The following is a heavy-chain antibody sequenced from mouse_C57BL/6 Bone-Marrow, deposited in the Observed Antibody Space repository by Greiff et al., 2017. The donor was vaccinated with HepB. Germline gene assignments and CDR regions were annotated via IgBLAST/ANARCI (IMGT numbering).Heavy chain of an antibody. CDR3: ARNDGYYGAY. V-gene: IGHV2-2*01. CDR1: GFSLTSYG. J-gene: IGHJ3*01. Sequence: VKLVESGPGLVQPSQSLSITCTVSGFSLTSYGVHWVRQSPGKGLEWLGVIWSGGSTGYNAAFISRLSISKDNSKSQVFFKMNSLQADDTAIYYCARNDGYYGAYWGQGTLVTVSA. D-gene: IGHD2-3*01. CDR2: IWSGGST.